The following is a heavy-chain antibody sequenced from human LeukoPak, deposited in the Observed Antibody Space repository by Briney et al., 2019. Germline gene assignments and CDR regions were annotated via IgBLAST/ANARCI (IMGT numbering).Heavy chain of an antibody. CDR2: INNDGNNI. CDR1: GFAFSAYW. J-gene: IGHJ4*02. D-gene: IGHD3-9*01. Sequence: PGGSLRLSCAASGFAFSAYWMHWVRRAPGRGLVWVSRINNDGNNIIYADPVKGRFTISRDNAKNTLYLQMNSLRAEDTGVYYCARTDWYHNDYWGQGTPVTVSS. CDR3: ARTDWYHNDY. V-gene: IGHV3-74*01.